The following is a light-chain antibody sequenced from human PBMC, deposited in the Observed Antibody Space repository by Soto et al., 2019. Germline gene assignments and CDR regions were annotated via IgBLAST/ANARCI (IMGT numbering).Light chain of an antibody. CDR2: DVS. J-gene: IGLJ1*01. Sequence: QSALTQPASVSGSPGQSITISCTGTSSDVGGYNFVSWYQHHPGKAPKLMIYDVSNRPSGVSDRFSGSKSAITASLTISGLQAEDEADYYCRSYTSSTTYVFGTGTKVTVL. CDR1: SSDVGGYNF. CDR3: RSYTSSTTYV. V-gene: IGLV2-14*03.